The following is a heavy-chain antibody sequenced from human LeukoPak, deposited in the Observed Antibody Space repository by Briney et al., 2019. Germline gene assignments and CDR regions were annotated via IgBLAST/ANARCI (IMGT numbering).Heavy chain of an antibody. V-gene: IGHV3-30-3*02. D-gene: IGHD5-12*01. J-gene: IGHJ4*02. CDR1: GFTFSRYT. CDR2: ISYDGSNE. CDR3: AKIPRGYSGYDPFDY. Sequence: HPGRSLRLSCAASGFTFSRYTMYWVRQAPGKGLEWVAVISYDGSNEYYADSVKGRFTISRDNSKNTLYLQMNSLRAEDTAVYYCAKIPRGYSGYDPFDYWGQGTLVTVSS.